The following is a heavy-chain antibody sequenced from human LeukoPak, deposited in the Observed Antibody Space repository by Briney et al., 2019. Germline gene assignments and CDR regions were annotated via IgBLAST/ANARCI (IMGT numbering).Heavy chain of an antibody. CDR3: ARRRGGYCADY. CDR1: GGSISSSTYY. Sequence: SETLSLTCTVSGGSISSSTYYWGWIRQPPGKGLEWIGSIYYSGSTYYNPSLKSRVTISVDTSKNQFSLKLSSVTAADTAVYYCARRRGGYCADYWGQGTLVTVSS. CDR2: IYYSGST. J-gene: IGHJ4*02. D-gene: IGHD1-26*01. V-gene: IGHV4-39*01.